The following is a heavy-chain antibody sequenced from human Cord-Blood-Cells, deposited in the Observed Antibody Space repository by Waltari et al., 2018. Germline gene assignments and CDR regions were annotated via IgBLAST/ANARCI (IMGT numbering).Heavy chain of an antibody. J-gene: IGHJ6*03. CDR3: ARDRIVVVPAYYMDV. CDR1: GYTFTGYY. Sequence: QVQLVQSGAEVKKPGASVKVSCKASGYTFTGYYMHWVRQAPGQGLEWMGLINPNSGGTNYAQKFQGRVTMTRDTSISTAYMELSRLRSDDTAVYYCARDRIVVVPAYYMDVWGKGTTVTVSS. V-gene: IGHV1-2*02. D-gene: IGHD2-2*01. CDR2: INPNSGGT.